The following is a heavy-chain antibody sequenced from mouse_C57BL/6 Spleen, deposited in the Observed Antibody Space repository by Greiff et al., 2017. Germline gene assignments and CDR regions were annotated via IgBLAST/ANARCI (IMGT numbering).Heavy chain of an antibody. Sequence: EVNLVESGGGLVKPGGSLKLSCAASGFTFSDYGMHWVRQAPEKGLEWVAYISSGSSTIYSADTVKGRFTLSRDNATNTLFLQRTSLRSADTAIYYCTRLGRVYAMDYWGQGTSVTVSS. J-gene: IGHJ4*01. CDR1: GFTFSDYG. CDR2: ISSGSSTI. CDR3: TRLGRVYAMDY. V-gene: IGHV5-17*01. D-gene: IGHD4-1*01.